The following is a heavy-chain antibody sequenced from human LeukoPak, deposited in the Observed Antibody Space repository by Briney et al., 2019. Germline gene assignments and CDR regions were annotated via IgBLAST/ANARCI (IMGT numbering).Heavy chain of an antibody. CDR3: ARIEAPYYFDY. J-gene: IGHJ4*02. Sequence: GGSLRLSCAASGFTFSSYSMNWVRQAPGKGLEWVSYISSSSSTIYYADSVKGRFTISRDNAKNSLYLQMNSLRAEDTAVYYCARIEAPYYFDYWGQGTLVTVSS. V-gene: IGHV3-48*04. CDR1: GFTFSSYS. CDR2: ISSSSSTI.